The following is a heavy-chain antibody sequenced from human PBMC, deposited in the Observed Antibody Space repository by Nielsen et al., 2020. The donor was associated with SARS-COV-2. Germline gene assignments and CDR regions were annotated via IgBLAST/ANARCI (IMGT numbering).Heavy chain of an antibody. CDR1: CRSISNGGYS. V-gene: IGHV4-30-2*01. Sequence: SETLSLTCAVSCRSISNGGYSWSWIRQPPGKGLEWIGYIYHSGRTYYNPSLKSRVTISVERSKNQFSLKLSSVTAADTAVYYCARGGRITFGGADDAFDIWGQGTMVTVSS. J-gene: IGHJ3*02. D-gene: IGHD3-16*01. CDR3: ARGGRITFGGADDAFDI. CDR2: IYHSGRT.